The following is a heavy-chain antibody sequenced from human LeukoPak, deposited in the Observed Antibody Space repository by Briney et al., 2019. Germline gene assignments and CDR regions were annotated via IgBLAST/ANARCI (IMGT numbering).Heavy chain of an antibody. CDR1: GSTFNTYS. Sequence: GGSLRLSCAVSGSTFNTYSMNWVPQGPGKGLEWVSSISGGSDYIYYADSVTGRFSISRDNARNSLYLQMNSLRAEDTAVYYCASNTISLGPYYYYGMDVWGQGTTVTVSS. CDR2: ISGGSDYI. CDR3: ASNTISLGPYYYYGMDV. V-gene: IGHV3-21*01. J-gene: IGHJ6*02. D-gene: IGHD3-9*01.